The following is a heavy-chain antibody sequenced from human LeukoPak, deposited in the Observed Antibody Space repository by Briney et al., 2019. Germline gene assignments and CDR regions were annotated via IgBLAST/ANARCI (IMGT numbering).Heavy chain of an antibody. D-gene: IGHD5-12*01. Sequence: GGSLRLSCAASGFTFSSYNMNWVRQAPGKGLEWVSSISSGSNYIYYADSVKGRFTISRDNAKNSLYLQMNSLRAEDTAVYYCARGPSGYHNTGGQGTLVTVSS. CDR1: GFTFSSYN. J-gene: IGHJ4*02. V-gene: IGHV3-21*01. CDR2: ISSGSNYI. CDR3: ARGPSGYHNT.